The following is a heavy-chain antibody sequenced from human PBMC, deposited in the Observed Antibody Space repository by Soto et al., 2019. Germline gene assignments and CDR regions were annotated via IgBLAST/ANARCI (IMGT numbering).Heavy chain of an antibody. J-gene: IGHJ4*02. CDR2: TSSGGDT. Sequence: EVRLVESGGGLVQPGGSLRLSCAASGVTVVNNYMSWVRQAPGKGLEWVSVTSSGGDTRYAYSVKGRFTMSRDSTKNTVYLQMDSLRAEDTAVYFCARNVPVTALGYWGQGSLVTVSS. V-gene: IGHV3-66*01. CDR1: GVTVVNNY. CDR3: ARNVPVTALGY. D-gene: IGHD5-18*01.